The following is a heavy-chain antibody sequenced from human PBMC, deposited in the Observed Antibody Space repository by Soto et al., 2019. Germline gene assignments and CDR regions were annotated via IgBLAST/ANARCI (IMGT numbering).Heavy chain of an antibody. CDR3: AREGSGYCSGGSCYVRFYYYYYYMDV. D-gene: IGHD2-15*01. J-gene: IGHJ6*03. CDR1: GFTFSSYG. Sequence: GGSLRLSCAASGFTFSSYGMHWVRQAPGKGLEWVAVIWYDGSNKYYADSVKGRFTISRDNSKNTLYLQMNGLRAEDTAVYYCAREGSGYCSGGSCYVRFYYYYYYMDVWGKGTTVTVSS. V-gene: IGHV3-33*01. CDR2: IWYDGSNK.